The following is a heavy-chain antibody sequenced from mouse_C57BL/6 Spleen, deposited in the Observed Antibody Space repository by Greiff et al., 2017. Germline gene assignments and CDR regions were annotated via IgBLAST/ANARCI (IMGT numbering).Heavy chain of an antibody. CDR3: ASPYYYGSRGGFAY. D-gene: IGHD1-1*01. CDR1: GYTFTSYG. CDR2: IYPRSGNT. Sequence: QVQLKESGAELARPGASVKLSCKASGYTFTSYGISWVKQRTGQGLEWIGEIYPRSGNTYYNEKFKGKATLTADKSSSTAYRELRSLTSEDSAVYFCASPYYYGSRGGFAYWGQGTLVTVSA. V-gene: IGHV1-81*01. J-gene: IGHJ3*01.